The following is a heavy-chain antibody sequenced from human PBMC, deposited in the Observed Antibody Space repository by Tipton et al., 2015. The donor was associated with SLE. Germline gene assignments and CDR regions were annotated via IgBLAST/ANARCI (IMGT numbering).Heavy chain of an antibody. CDR1: GGSFSGYH. Sequence: LRLSCAVDGGSFSGYHWTWIRQPPGKGLEWIGEVYHSGITDSNPSLKSRVTISVDTSKNQFSLKLSSVTAADTAVYYCARGSGWYSYWYFDLWGRGTLVTVSS. CDR3: ARGSGWYSYWYFDL. CDR2: VYHSGIT. J-gene: IGHJ2*01. D-gene: IGHD6-19*01. V-gene: IGHV4-34*01.